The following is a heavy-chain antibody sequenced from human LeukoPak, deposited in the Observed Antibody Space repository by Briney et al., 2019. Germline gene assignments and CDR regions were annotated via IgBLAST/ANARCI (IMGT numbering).Heavy chain of an antibody. CDR2: ISYDRSNK. D-gene: IGHD6-25*01. V-gene: IGHV3-30*04. J-gene: IGHJ5*02. CDR3: AREIAAFDP. Sequence: GGSLRLSCAASGFTFSSYAMHWVRQAPGKGLEWVAVISYDRSNKYYADSVKGRFTISRDNSKNTLYLQMNSLRAEDTAVYYCAREIAAFDPWGQGTLVTVSS. CDR1: GFTFSSYA.